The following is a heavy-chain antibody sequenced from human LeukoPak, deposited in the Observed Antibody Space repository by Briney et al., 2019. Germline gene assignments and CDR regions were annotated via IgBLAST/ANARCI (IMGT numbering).Heavy chain of an antibody. D-gene: IGHD3-22*01. V-gene: IGHV4-39*01. J-gene: IGHJ4*02. Sequence: SKTLSLTCTVSGGSISSSSYYWGWLRQPPGRGLEWIGSIYYSGSTYYNPSLKSRVTISVDTSKNQFSLKLSSVTAADTAVYYCARIRTFITGFDYWGQGTLVTVSS. CDR1: GGSISSSSYY. CDR3: ARIRTFITGFDY. CDR2: IYYSGST.